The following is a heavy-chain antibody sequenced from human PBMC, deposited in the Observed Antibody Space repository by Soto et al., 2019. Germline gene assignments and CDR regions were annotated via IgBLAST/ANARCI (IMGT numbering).Heavy chain of an antibody. Sequence: TLSLTCTVSGDSINSADYYWSWLRQPPGKGLEWIGYIYYSRSDYYNPSLGRRATITIDTSRNQFSLNLMSVTAADTAVYYCARVVQFYDSSGYSFYYFDYWGQGALVTVPQ. D-gene: IGHD3-22*01. CDR3: ARVVQFYDSSGYSFYYFDY. CDR1: GDSINSADYY. V-gene: IGHV4-30-4*01. CDR2: IYYSRSD. J-gene: IGHJ4*02.